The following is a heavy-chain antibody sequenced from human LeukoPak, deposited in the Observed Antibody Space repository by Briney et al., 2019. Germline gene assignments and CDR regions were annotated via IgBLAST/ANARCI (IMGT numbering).Heavy chain of an antibody. J-gene: IGHJ3*02. CDR3: ARDRGVRVFDI. D-gene: IGHD3-10*01. V-gene: IGHV4-59*01. CDR1: GGSITTYY. CDR2: IYDGGST. Sequence: SETLSLTCTVSGGSITTYYWSWIRQPPGKGLEWIGYIYDGGSTNYNPSLESRVTISVDTSKNQFSLKLSSVTAADTAVYYCARDRGVRVFDIWGQGTMVTVYS.